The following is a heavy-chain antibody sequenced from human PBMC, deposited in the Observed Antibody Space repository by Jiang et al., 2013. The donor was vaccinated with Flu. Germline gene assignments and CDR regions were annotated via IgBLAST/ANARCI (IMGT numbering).Heavy chain of an antibody. CDR1: GFRFSDSD. J-gene: IGHJ4*02. V-gene: IGHV3-73*01. D-gene: IGHD4-17*01. Sequence: GLVQPEGSLKLACAVSGFRFSDSDMHWVRQASGKGLEWVGRIRSRGNSYATAYAASVKGRFTISRDDSKNTAYLQMNSLKTEDTAMYFCTRRRDFGDYVYFDFWGQGALVTVSS. CDR3: TRRRDFGDYVYFDF. CDR2: IRSRGNSYAT.